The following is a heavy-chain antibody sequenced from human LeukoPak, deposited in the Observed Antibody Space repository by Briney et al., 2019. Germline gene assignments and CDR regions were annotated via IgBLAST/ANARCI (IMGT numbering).Heavy chain of an antibody. J-gene: IGHJ5*02. CDR3: ARGSKMLGYNWFDP. D-gene: IGHD1-26*01. CDR2: INHSGST. Sequence: SETLSLTCAVYGGSFSGYYWNWIRQPPGKGLEWIGEINHSGSTNYIPSLKSRVTISVDTSKNQFSLKLSSVTAADTAVYYCARGSKMLGYNWFDPWGQGALVTVSS. CDR1: GGSFSGYY. V-gene: IGHV4-34*01.